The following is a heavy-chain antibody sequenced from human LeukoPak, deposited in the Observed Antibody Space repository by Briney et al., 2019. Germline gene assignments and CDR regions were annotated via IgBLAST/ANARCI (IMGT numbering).Heavy chain of an antibody. CDR3: VRGTGY. CDR1: GFTFSTCD. CDR2: ISSNGDNT. V-gene: IGHV3-64D*06. Sequence: GGSLRLSCSVSGFTFSTCDMHWVRQAPGKGLEYVSAISSNGDNTYYADSVKGRFTISRDNSKNTLYLQMSSLRADDTAVYYWVRGTGYWGQGTLVTVSS. J-gene: IGHJ4*02.